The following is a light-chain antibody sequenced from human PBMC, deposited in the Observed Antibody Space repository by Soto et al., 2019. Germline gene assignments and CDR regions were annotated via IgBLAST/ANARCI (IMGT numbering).Light chain of an antibody. CDR1: QSISNW. V-gene: IGKV1-5*01. CDR2: DAS. J-gene: IGKJ5*01. Sequence: DIQMTQSPSTLSASVGDRVSITCRASQSISNWLAWYQQKPGKAPKLLIYDASSLESGVPSRFSGSGSGTEFTLTISSLQPEDFATYYCQQVHSYPITFGQGTRLETK. CDR3: QQVHSYPIT.